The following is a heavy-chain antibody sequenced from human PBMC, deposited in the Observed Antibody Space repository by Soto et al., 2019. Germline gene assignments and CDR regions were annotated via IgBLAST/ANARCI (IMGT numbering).Heavy chain of an antibody. J-gene: IGHJ6*02. CDR1: GGSISSGGYY. CDR3: ARANILTGYYSYYYYYGMDV. D-gene: IGHD3-9*01. Sequence: SETLSLTCTVSGGSISSGGYYWSWIRQHPGKGLEWIGYICYSGSTYYNPSLKSRVTISVDTSKNQFSLKLSSVTAADTAVYYCARANILTGYYSYYYYYGMDVWGQGTTVTVSS. V-gene: IGHV4-31*03. CDR2: ICYSGST.